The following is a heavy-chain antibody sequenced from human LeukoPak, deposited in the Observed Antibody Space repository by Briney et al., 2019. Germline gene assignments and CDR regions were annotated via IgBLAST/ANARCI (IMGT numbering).Heavy chain of an antibody. Sequence: ASVKVSCKASGYTFTSYAMHWVRQAPGQRLEWMGWINAGSGNTKYSQKFQGRVTITRDTSASTAYMELSSLRSEDTAVYYCARDDRYCSGGSCYRVFDPWGQGILVTVSS. CDR3: ARDDRYCSGGSCYRVFDP. V-gene: IGHV1-3*01. CDR1: GYTFTSYA. CDR2: INAGSGNT. D-gene: IGHD2-15*01. J-gene: IGHJ5*02.